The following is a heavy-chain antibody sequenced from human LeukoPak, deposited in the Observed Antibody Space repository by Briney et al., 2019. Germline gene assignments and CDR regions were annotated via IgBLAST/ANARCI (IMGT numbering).Heavy chain of an antibody. CDR1: GSTFSSYE. Sequence: GGSLRLSCAASGSTFSSYEMNWVRQAPGKGLEWVSYISSSGSTIYYADSVKGRFTISRDNAKNSLYLQMNSLRAEDTAVYYCARDPPSYCGGDCYMEWGQGTLVTVSS. D-gene: IGHD2-21*02. J-gene: IGHJ4*02. CDR3: ARDPPSYCGGDCYME. CDR2: ISSSGSTI. V-gene: IGHV3-48*03.